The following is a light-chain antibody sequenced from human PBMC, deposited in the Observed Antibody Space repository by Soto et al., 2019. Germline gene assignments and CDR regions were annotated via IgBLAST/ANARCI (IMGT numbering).Light chain of an antibody. CDR3: QQYNNWPLT. CDR1: QSVSTY. Sequence: EIVLTQSPATLSLSPGERATLSCRASQSVSTYLGWYQQKPGQAPRLLIYGASTRATGIPARFSGSGSGTEFTLTISSLQSEDFAVYYCQQYNNWPLTFGGGTKVDI. CDR2: GAS. V-gene: IGKV3-15*01. J-gene: IGKJ4*01.